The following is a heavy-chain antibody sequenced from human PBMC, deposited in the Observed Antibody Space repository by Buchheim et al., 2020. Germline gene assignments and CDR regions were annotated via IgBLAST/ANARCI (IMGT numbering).Heavy chain of an antibody. V-gene: IGHV3-23*01. Sequence: QLLESGGGLVQPGTSLRLSCEASGFPFSSYAMSWVRQAPGKGLEWVAAVSGTGGSTFYADSVKGRFTIPRDNSKNTFYLPMDSLRADDTAVYYCAKDSGYNYTGLDVWGQGTT. CDR2: VSGTGGST. CDR3: AKDSGYNYTGLDV. CDR1: GFPFSSYA. J-gene: IGHJ6*02.